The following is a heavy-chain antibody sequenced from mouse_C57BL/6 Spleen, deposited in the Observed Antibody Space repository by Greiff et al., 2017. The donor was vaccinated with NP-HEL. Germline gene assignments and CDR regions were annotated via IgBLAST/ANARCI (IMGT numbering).Heavy chain of an antibody. CDR2: INPSNGGT. CDR3: ARLGTTVVATNYYAMDY. D-gene: IGHD1-1*01. J-gene: IGHJ4*01. Sequence: QVQLQQPGTELVKPGASVKLSCKASGYTFTSYWMHWVKQRPGQGLEWIGNINPSNGGTNYNDKFKSKATLTVDKSSSTAYMQLSRLTSEDSAVYYCARLGTTVVATNYYAMDYWGQGTSVTVSS. V-gene: IGHV1-53*01. CDR1: GYTFTSYW.